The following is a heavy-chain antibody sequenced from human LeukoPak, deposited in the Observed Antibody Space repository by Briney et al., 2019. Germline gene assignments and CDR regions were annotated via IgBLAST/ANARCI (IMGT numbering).Heavy chain of an antibody. CDR3: ARDTYSGYDSRGWFDP. J-gene: IGHJ5*02. D-gene: IGHD5-12*01. Sequence: SETLSLTCTVSGGSISSYYWSWIRQPPGKGPEWIGYIYYSGSTNYNPSLKSRVTISVDTSKNQFSLKLSSVAAADTAVYYCARDTYSGYDSRGWFDPWGQGTLVTVSS. CDR2: IYYSGST. V-gene: IGHV4-59*01. CDR1: GGSISSYY.